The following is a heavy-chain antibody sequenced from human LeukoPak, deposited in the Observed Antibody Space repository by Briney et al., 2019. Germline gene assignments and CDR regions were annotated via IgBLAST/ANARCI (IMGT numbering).Heavy chain of an antibody. D-gene: IGHD5-24*01. Sequence: GGSLRLSCAASGFTFSSYWMHWVRQAPGKGLVRVSRINSDGSSTSYADSVKGRFTISRDNAKNTLYLQMNSLRAEDTAVYYCARARGRDGYAWGQGTLVTVSS. CDR3: ARARGRDGYA. CDR1: GFTFSSYW. J-gene: IGHJ5*02. CDR2: INSDGSST. V-gene: IGHV3-74*01.